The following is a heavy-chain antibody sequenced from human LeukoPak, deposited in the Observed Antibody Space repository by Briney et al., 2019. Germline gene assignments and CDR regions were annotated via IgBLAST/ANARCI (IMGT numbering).Heavy chain of an antibody. D-gene: IGHD1-26*01. Sequence: GGSLRLSCTTSGFTFGDYGMSWVRQAPGKGLEWIGRIKRRGDGGTTDYAAPVKGRFTISRDDSKNTVYLQVDSLKTEDTGVYFCTGSQWATHDYWGQGTLVIVSS. CDR2: IKRRGDGGTT. V-gene: IGHV3-15*01. CDR1: GFTFGDYG. J-gene: IGHJ4*02. CDR3: TGSQWATHDY.